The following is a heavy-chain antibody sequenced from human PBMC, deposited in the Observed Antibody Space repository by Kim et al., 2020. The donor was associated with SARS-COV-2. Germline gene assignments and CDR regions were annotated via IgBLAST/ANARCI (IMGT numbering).Heavy chain of an antibody. Sequence: GGSLRLSCAASGFTFSRYDMNWVRQAPGKGLEWVSFITRSGKTKLYADSVKGRFTISRDNAKNSLFLQMDSLRAEDTALYYCAREGITPDQELSEYQLPEGDYYYGMDVWGPGTTVTVSS. CDR1: GFTFSRYD. D-gene: IGHD1-7*01. CDR2: ITRSGKTK. CDR3: AREGITPDQELSEYQLPEGDYYYGMDV. V-gene: IGHV3-48*03. J-gene: IGHJ6*01.